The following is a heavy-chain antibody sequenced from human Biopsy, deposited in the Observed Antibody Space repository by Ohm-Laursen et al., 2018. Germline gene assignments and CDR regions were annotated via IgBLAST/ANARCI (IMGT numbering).Heavy chain of an antibody. J-gene: IGHJ4*02. CDR1: GYTFTGHY. Sequence: GASVKVSCKASGYTFTGHYMHWVRQAPGQELEWMGWINPNGGDTNYAQKFQGRVTMTTDTSVSTAYMELSRLTFDDTAVYYCARASMIRGVMDVDYWGQGTLVIVSS. V-gene: IGHV1-2*02. CDR2: INPNGGDT. D-gene: IGHD3-10*01. CDR3: ARASMIRGVMDVDY.